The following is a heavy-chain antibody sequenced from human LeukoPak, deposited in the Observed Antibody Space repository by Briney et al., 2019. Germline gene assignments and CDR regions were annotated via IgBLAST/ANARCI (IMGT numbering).Heavy chain of an antibody. Sequence: GGTLRLSCAASGFTFSSYGMSWVRQAPGKGLEWVSGINWNGGSTGYADSVKGRFTISRDNAKNSLYLQMNSLRAEDTALYYCARDYFGSPSALDYWGQGTLVTVSS. CDR3: ARDYFGSPSALDY. V-gene: IGHV3-20*04. CDR1: GFTFSSYG. D-gene: IGHD1-26*01. CDR2: INWNGGST. J-gene: IGHJ4*02.